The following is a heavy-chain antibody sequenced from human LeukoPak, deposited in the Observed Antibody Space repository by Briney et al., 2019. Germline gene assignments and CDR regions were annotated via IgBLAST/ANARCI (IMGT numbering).Heavy chain of an antibody. D-gene: IGHD6-13*01. CDR3: AKDLGKYSSSWSYYFDY. V-gene: IGHV3-30*02. Sequence: GGSLRLSCAASGFTFSSYGMHWVRQAPGKGREWVAFIRYDGSNKYYADSVKGRFTISRDNSKNTLYLQMNSLRAEDTAVYYCAKDLGKYSSSWSYYFDYWGQGTLVTVSS. CDR2: IRYDGSNK. CDR1: GFTFSSYG. J-gene: IGHJ4*02.